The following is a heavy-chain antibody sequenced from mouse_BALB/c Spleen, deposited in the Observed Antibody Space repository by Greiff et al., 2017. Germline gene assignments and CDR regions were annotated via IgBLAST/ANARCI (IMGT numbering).Heavy chain of an antibody. CDR3: ARCLLDYYAMDY. CDR2: ISTYYGDA. J-gene: IGHJ4*01. V-gene: IGHV1S137*01. Sequence: VKLVESGAELVRPGVSVKISCKGSGYTFTDYAMHWVKQSHAKSLEWIGVISTYYGDASYNQKFKGKATMTVDKSSSTAYMELARLTSEDSAIYYCARCLLDYYAMDYWGQGTSVTVSS. CDR1: GYTFTDYA.